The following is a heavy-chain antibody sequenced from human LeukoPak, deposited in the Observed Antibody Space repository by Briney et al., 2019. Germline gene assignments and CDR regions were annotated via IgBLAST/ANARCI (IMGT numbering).Heavy chain of an antibody. V-gene: IGHV1-46*01. D-gene: IGHD1-26*01. Sequence: GSVKVSCEASGYTFTKYDMNWVRQAPGQGLEWMGIINPSGGSTRYAQKFQGRVAMTRDTSTSTLYMELNSLRSEDTAVYYCAREDVGADSLDYWGQGTLVTVSS. CDR2: INPSGGST. CDR1: GYTFTKYD. J-gene: IGHJ4*02. CDR3: AREDVGADSLDY.